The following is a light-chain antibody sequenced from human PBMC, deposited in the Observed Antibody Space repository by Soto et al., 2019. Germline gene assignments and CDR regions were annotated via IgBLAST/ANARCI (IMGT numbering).Light chain of an antibody. V-gene: IGKV3-15*01. CDR1: QSVSSN. CDR3: QQYNTWPLT. CDR2: GAS. J-gene: IGKJ4*01. Sequence: EIVMTQSPATLSVSPGERATLSRRASQSVSSNLAWYQQKPGQAPRLLIYGASTRATGIPARFSGSGSGTEFTLTIGSLQSEDFAVYYCQQYNTWPLTFGGGTRVDIK.